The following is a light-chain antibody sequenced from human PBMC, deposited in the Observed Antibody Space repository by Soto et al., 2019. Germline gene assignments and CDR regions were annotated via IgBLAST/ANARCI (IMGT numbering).Light chain of an antibody. CDR2: EVS. CDR1: SSDVGGYNY. J-gene: IGLJ1*01. V-gene: IGLV2-14*01. CDR3: RSYTRISTSV. Sequence: QSALTQPASVSGSPGQSITISCTGTSSDVGGYNYVSWYQQHPGKAPKLMIYEVSNRPSGVSNRFSGSKSGNTASLTISGLQAEDEADYYCRSYTRISTSVFGTGTKLTVL.